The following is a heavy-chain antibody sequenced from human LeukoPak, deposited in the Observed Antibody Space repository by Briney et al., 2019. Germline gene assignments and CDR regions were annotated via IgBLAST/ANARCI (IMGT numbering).Heavy chain of an antibody. Sequence: GASVKVSCKASGYTFTGYYMHWVRQAPGQGLEWMGWINPNPNTGNPTYAQGFTGRFVFSLDTSVSTAYLQISSLKAEDSAVYYCARAFQPLGGLSFPDYWGQGTLVTVSS. V-gene: IGHV7-4-1*02. CDR2: INPNPNTGNP. CDR3: ARAFQPLGGLSFPDY. CDR1: GYTFTGYY. J-gene: IGHJ4*02. D-gene: IGHD3-16*02.